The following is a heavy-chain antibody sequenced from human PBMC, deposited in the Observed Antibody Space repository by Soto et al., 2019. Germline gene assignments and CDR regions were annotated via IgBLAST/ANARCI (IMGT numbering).Heavy chain of an antibody. Sequence: EVQLVESGGGLVQPGGSLRLSCAASGFTFSSYWMHWVRQAPGKGLVWVSRINSDGSSTTYADSVKGRFTISRDNAKNTGYLQMNSLRAEDTAVYYCASKHSSRAFDYWGQGTLVTVSS. CDR2: INSDGSST. CDR3: ASKHSSRAFDY. V-gene: IGHV3-74*01. D-gene: IGHD6-13*01. CDR1: GFTFSSYW. J-gene: IGHJ4*02.